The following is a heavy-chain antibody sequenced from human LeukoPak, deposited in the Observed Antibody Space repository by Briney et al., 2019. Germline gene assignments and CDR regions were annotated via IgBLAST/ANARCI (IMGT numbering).Heavy chain of an antibody. Sequence: ASVKGSCKASGGTFSSYGITWVRQAPGQGIEWMGRVIPILDISNYAQMFQDRVTITADKSTSTAYMELSSLRSEDTAVYFCARTNYYNSSGSQGPGTFYYGLDVWGQGTTVTVSS. CDR3: ARTNYYNSSGSQGPGTFYYGLDV. D-gene: IGHD3-22*01. V-gene: IGHV1-69*04. CDR1: GGTFSSYG. CDR2: VIPILDIS. J-gene: IGHJ6*02.